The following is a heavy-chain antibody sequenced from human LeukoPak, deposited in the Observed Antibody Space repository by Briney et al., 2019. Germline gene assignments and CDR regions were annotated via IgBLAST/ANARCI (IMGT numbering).Heavy chain of an antibody. CDR3: ARDHPVVVVPAAHPNWYFDL. CDR2: ISSSSSYI. V-gene: IGHV3-21*01. CDR1: GFTFSSYS. D-gene: IGHD2-2*01. J-gene: IGHJ2*01. Sequence: GGSLRLSCAASGFTFSSYSMNWVRQAPGKGLEWVSSISSSSSYIYYADSVKGRFTISRDNAKNSLYLQMNSLRAEDTAVYYCARDHPVVVVPAAHPNWYFDLWGRGTLVTVSS.